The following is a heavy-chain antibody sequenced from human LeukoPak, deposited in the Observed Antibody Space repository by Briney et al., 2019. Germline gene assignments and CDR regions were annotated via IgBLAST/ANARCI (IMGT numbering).Heavy chain of an antibody. D-gene: IGHD5-18*01. CDR2: IYYSGST. V-gene: IGHV4-31*11. CDR1: GGTITSSDYY. J-gene: IGHJ4*02. Sequence: SETLSLTCEVSGGTITSSDYYWSWIRQHPQKGLEWIGYIYYSGSTYYNPSLKSRVTISVDTFKNQFSLKLSSVTAADTAVYYCARGLRPTAMARIWGQGTLVTVSS. CDR3: ARGLRPTAMARI.